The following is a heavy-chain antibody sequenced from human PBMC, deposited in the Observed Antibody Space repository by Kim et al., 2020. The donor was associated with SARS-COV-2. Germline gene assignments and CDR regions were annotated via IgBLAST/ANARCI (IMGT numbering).Heavy chain of an antibody. V-gene: IGHV3-7*01. Sequence: GGSLRLSCAASGFTFSSYWMSWVRQAPGKGLEWVANIKQDGSEKYYVDSVKGRFTISRDNAKNSLYLQMNSLRAEDTAVYYCAREGVGWQWLEYYYYYGMDVWGQGTTVTVSS. CDR2: IKQDGSEK. J-gene: IGHJ6*02. D-gene: IGHD6-19*01. CDR3: AREGVGWQWLEYYYYYGMDV. CDR1: GFTFSSYW.